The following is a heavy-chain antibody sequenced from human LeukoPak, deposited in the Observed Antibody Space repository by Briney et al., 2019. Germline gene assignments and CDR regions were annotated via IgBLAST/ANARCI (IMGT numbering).Heavy chain of an antibody. CDR3: ARVSHQLLYDY. Sequence: PSQTLSLTCAVSGGSISSGGYSWSWIRQPPGKGLEWIGYIYHSGSTYYNPSLKSRVTISVDRSKNQFSLKPSSVTAADTAVYYCARVSHQLLYDYWGQGTLVTVSS. CDR2: IYHSGST. J-gene: IGHJ4*02. CDR1: GGSISSGGYS. D-gene: IGHD2-2*01. V-gene: IGHV4-30-2*01.